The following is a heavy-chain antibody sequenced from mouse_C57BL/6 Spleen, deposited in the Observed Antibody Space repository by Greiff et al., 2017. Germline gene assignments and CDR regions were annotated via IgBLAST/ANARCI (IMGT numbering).Heavy chain of an antibody. D-gene: IGHD1-1*01. CDR2: IYPRSGNI. V-gene: IGHV1-81*01. Sequence: VKLMESGAELARPGASVKLSCKASGYTFTSYGISWVKQRTGQGLEWIGEIYPRSGNIYYNEKFKGKATLTADKSSSTAYMELRSLTSEDSAVYFCARGYGSSLRFAYWGQGTLVTVSA. CDR3: ARGYGSSLRFAY. CDR1: GYTFTSYG. J-gene: IGHJ3*01.